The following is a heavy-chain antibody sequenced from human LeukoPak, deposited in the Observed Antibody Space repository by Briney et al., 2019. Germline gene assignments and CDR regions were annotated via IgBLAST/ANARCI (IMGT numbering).Heavy chain of an antibody. CDR2: VRSETDGGTS. CDR3: TTGPAAAGEDF. D-gene: IGHD6-13*01. J-gene: IGHJ4*02. CDR1: GFTFNRAW. V-gene: IGHV3-15*01. Sequence: GGSLRLSCAASGFTFNRAWMAWVRQAPWKGLEWLGRVRSETDGGTSDYAAPVKGRSTISRDDSKNTSFLEMNSLKTEDTAVYYCTTGPAAAGEDFWGQGTLVTVSS.